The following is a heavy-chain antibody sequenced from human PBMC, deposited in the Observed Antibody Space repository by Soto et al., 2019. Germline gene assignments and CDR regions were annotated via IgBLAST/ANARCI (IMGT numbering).Heavy chain of an antibody. V-gene: IGHV4-30-2*01. CDR3: ARSKWNDHWFDP. CDR1: GGSVSSVDYS. D-gene: IGHD1-20*01. Sequence: QLQLQESGSGLVKPSQTLSLTCAVSGGSVSSVDYSWSWIRQPPGKGLEWIGYIYHSGSTYYSPSLKSRLTMSIDRSKNQFSLILSSVTAADTAVYFCARSKWNDHWFDPWGQGTLVTVSS. CDR2: IYHSGST. J-gene: IGHJ5*02.